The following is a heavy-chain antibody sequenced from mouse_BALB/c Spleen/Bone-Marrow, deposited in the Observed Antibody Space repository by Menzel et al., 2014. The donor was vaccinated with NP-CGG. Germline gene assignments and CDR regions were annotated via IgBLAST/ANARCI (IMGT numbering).Heavy chain of an antibody. D-gene: IGHD2-1*01. V-gene: IGHV1-18*01. CDR3: ARSYGNERSWFAY. Sequence: EVQVVESGPEVVKPGASVKISCKTSGYTFTEYTMHWVKQSHGKSLEWIGGINPNNGGTTYNQKFKGKATLTVDKSSSTAYMELRSLTSEDSAVYYCARSYGNERSWFAYWGQGTLVTVSA. J-gene: IGHJ3*01. CDR2: INPNNGGT. CDR1: GYTFTEYT.